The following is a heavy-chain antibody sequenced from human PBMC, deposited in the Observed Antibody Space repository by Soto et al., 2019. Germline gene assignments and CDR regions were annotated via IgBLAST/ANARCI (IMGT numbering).Heavy chain of an antibody. Sequence: SETLSLTCTVSGGSISSYYWSWIRQPPGKGLEWIGYIYYSGSTNYNPSLKSRVTISVDTSKNQFSLKLSSVTAADTAVYYCARVLWFGFDSYFQHWGQGTLVTVS. J-gene: IGHJ1*01. D-gene: IGHD3-10*01. CDR3: ARVLWFGFDSYFQH. CDR2: IYYSGST. CDR1: GGSISSYY. V-gene: IGHV4-59*01.